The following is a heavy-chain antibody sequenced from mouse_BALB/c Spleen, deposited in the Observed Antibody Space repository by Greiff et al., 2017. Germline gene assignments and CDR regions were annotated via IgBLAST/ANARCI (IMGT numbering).Heavy chain of an antibody. D-gene: IGHD2-4*01. Sequence: DVKLVESGGGLVQPGGSLRLSCATSGFTFTDYYMSWVRQPPGKALEWLGFIRNKANGYTTEYSASVKGRFTISRDNSQSILYLQMNTLRAEDSATYYCARDRGYDYPSYAMDYWGQGTSVTVSS. CDR3: ARDRGYDYPSYAMDY. J-gene: IGHJ4*01. V-gene: IGHV7-3*02. CDR1: GFTFTDYY. CDR2: IRNKANGYTT.